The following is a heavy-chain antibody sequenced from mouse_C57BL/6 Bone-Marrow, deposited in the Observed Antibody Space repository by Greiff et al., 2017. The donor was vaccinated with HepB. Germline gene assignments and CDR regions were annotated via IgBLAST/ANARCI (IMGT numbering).Heavy chain of an antibody. CDR2: SRNKANDYTT. V-gene: IGHV7-1*01. CDR3: ARDASNYEGLYAMDY. J-gene: IGHJ4*01. Sequence: EVMLVESGGGLVQSGRSLRLSCATSGFTFSDFYMEWVRQAPGKGLEWIAASRNKANDYTTEYSASVKGRFIVSRDTSQSILYLQMNALRAEDTAIYYCARDASNYEGLYAMDYWGQGTSVTVSS. CDR1: GFTFSDFY. D-gene: IGHD2-5*01.